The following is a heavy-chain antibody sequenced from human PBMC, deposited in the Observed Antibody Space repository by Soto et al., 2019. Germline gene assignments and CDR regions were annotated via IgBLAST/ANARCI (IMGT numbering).Heavy chain of an antibody. V-gene: IGHV4-4*01. CDR1: GGSISSSNW. Sequence: SETLSLTCAVSGGSISSSNWWSWVRQPPGKGLEWIGEIYHSGSTNYNPSLKSRVTISVDKSKNQFSLKLSSVTAADTAVYCCARALYDFEYYFDYWGQGTLVTVSS. D-gene: IGHD3-3*01. CDR3: ARALYDFEYYFDY. J-gene: IGHJ4*02. CDR2: IYHSGST.